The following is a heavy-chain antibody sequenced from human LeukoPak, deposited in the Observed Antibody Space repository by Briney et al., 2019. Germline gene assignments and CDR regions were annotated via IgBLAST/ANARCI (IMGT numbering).Heavy chain of an antibody. CDR1: GFTVSTNS. CDR3: ARRAGAYSHPYDY. D-gene: IGHD4/OR15-4a*01. V-gene: IGHV3-53*01. Sequence: GWSLRLSCTVSGFTVSTNSMSWVRQAPGKGLEWVSFIYSDNTHYSDSVKGRFTISRDNSKNTLYLQMNSLRAEGTAVYYCARRAGAYSHPYDYWGQGTLVTVSS. J-gene: IGHJ4*02. CDR2: IYSDNT.